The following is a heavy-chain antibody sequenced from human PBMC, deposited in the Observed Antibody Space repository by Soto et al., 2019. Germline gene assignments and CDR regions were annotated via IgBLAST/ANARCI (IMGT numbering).Heavy chain of an antibody. J-gene: IGHJ6*02. CDR1: GFTFSSYG. Sequence: QVQLVESGGGVVQPGRSLRLSCAASGFTFSSYGMHWVRQAPGKGLEWVAVIWYDGSNKYYADSVKGRFTISRDNSKNTLYLHMNSLRAEDTAVYYCARDSSLEDDALAQEGYYYYYGMDVWGQGTTVTVSS. D-gene: IGHD3-3*02. V-gene: IGHV3-33*01. CDR2: IWYDGSNK. CDR3: ARDSSLEDDALAQEGYYYYYGMDV.